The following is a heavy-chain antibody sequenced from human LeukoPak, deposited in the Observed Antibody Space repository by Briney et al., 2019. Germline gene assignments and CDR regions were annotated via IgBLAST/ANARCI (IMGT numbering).Heavy chain of an antibody. D-gene: IGHD5-18*01. CDR2: ISTFNGHT. CDR3: ARVDTVNYYYYMDV. J-gene: IGHJ6*03. CDR1: GYTFTTYG. Sequence: ASVKVSCKASGYTFTTYGISWVRQAPGHGLEWMGWISTFNGHTNYAQSRQDRVTMTTDTSTSTVYMELSSLVSDDTAVYYCARVDTVNYYYYMDVWGKGTPVTVSS. V-gene: IGHV1-18*01.